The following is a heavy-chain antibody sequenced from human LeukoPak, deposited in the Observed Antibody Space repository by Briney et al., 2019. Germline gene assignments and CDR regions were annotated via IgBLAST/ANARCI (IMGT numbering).Heavy chain of an antibody. CDR3: ARVGCSSTSCDMYYYYGMDV. J-gene: IGHJ6*02. V-gene: IGHV3-21*01. Sequence: GGSLRLSCAASGFTFSSYSMNWVRQAPGKGLEWVSSISSSSSYIYYADSVKGRFTISRDNAKNSLYLQMNSLRAEDTAVYYCARVGCSSTSCDMYYYYGMDVWGQGTTVTVSS. CDR1: GFTFSSYS. D-gene: IGHD2-2*02. CDR2: ISSSSSYI.